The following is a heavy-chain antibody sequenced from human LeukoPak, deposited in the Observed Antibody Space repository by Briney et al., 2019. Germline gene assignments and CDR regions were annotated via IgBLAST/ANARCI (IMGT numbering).Heavy chain of an antibody. J-gene: IGHJ4*02. CDR2: INSDGSST. V-gene: IGHV3-74*01. Sequence: PGGSLRLSCAASGFTFSSYWMHWVRQAPGKGLMWVSRINSDGSSTSYADSVKGRFTISRDNSKNTLYLHMNSLRAEDTALYYCAREGPRGNSQFDYWGQGTLVTVSS. CDR3: AREGPRGNSQFDY. CDR1: GFTFSSYW. D-gene: IGHD2/OR15-2a*01.